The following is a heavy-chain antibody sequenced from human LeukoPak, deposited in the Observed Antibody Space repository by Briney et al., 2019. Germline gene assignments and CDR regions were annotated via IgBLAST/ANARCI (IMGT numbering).Heavy chain of an antibody. Sequence: GGSLRLSCAASGFTFSSYAMSWVRQAPGKWLEWVSAISGSGGSTYYADSVKGRFTISRDNSKNTLYLQMNSLRAEDTAVYYCAKASGPDYYDREDAFDIWGQGTMVTVSS. CDR1: GFTFSSYA. V-gene: IGHV3-23*01. D-gene: IGHD3-22*01. CDR3: AKASGPDYYDREDAFDI. J-gene: IGHJ3*02. CDR2: ISGSGGST.